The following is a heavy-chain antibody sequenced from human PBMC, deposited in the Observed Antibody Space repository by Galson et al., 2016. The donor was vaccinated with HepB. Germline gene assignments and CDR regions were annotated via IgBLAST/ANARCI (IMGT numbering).Heavy chain of an antibody. CDR2: IWNDGVNK. Sequence: SLRLSCAASGFTFTSSAMHWVRQAPGKGLERLAVIWNDGVNKYYADSVTCRFTISRDNSKNTLYLQMNSLRAEDTAVYYCARDSIAVAETLYFDYWGQGTLVSVSS. CDR1: GFTFTSSA. V-gene: IGHV3-33*01. D-gene: IGHD6-19*01. CDR3: ARDSIAVAETLYFDY. J-gene: IGHJ4*02.